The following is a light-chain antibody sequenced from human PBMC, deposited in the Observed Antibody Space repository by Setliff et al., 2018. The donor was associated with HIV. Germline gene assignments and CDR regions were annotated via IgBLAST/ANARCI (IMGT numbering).Light chain of an antibody. CDR2: DVR. CDR3: SSYAITNTLP. Sequence: QSVLAQPGSVSGSPGQSITISCTGTSSDVGGYNYVSWYQQHPGKAPKLIIYDVRNRPSGVSNRFSGSKSGNTASLTISGLQAEDEADYYCSSYAITNTLPFGSGTKVTV. CDR1: SSDVGGYNY. J-gene: IGLJ1*01. V-gene: IGLV2-14*03.